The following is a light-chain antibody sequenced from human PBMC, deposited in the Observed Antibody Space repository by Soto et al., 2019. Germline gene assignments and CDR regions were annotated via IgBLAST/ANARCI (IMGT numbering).Light chain of an antibody. CDR2: KAS. Sequence: IQMTHSPSALSASVGDRVNITCRASQSISTWLAWYQQKPGEAPKLLMYKASSLESGVPSRFSGSGSGTDFTLTISSLQPEDSATYYCQQSYSTPPFTFGPGTKVDIK. CDR3: QQSYSTPPFT. V-gene: IGKV1-5*03. CDR1: QSISTW. J-gene: IGKJ3*01.